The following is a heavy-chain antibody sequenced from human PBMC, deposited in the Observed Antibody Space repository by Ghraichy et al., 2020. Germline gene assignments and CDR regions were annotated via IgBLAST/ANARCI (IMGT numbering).Heavy chain of an antibody. D-gene: IGHD3-9*01. V-gene: IGHV1-3*01. CDR3: ARDYDILTGYPSY. CDR2: INAGNGNT. CDR1: GYTFTSYA. Sequence: ASVKVSCKASGYTFTSYAMHWVRQAPGQRLEWMGWINAGNGNTKYSQKFQGRVTITRDTSASTAYMELSSLRSEDTALYYCARDYDILTGYPSYWGQGTLVTVSS. J-gene: IGHJ4*02.